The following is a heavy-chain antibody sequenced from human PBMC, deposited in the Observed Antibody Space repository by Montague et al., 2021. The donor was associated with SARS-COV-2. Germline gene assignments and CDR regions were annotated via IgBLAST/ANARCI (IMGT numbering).Heavy chain of an antibody. CDR3: ARGGSDISADGLPYFYD. J-gene: IGHJ4*02. V-gene: IGHV3-53*01. Sequence: YYADSVRGRFTISRDNSKNTLYLQMNSLRAEDTAVYFCARGGSDISADGLPYFYDWGQGTLVTGSS. D-gene: IGHD3-16*01.